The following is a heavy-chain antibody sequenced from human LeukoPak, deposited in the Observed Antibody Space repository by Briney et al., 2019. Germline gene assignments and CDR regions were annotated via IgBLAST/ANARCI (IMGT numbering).Heavy chain of an antibody. D-gene: IGHD3-16*01. Sequence: PSEALSLTCTVSGYSISTVYYWGWIRQPPGKGLEWIGTLSHSGSPYYNPSLKTRVTISLDTSKNQFSLRLSSVTDADTAVYYCARGDRPWKFQHRGGKFDDWGQGTLVTVSS. J-gene: IGHJ4*02. CDR2: LSHSGSP. CDR1: GYSISTVYY. CDR3: ARGDRPWKFQHRGGKFDD. V-gene: IGHV4-38-2*02.